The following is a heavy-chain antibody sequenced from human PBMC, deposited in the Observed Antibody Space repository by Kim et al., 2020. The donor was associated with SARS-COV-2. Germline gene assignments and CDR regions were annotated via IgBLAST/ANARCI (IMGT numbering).Heavy chain of an antibody. V-gene: IGHV5-10-1*01. D-gene: IGHD6-13*01. Sequence: GESLKISCKGSGYSFTSYWISWVRQMPGKGLEWMGRIDPSDSYTKYSPSFQGHVTISVDKSITTAYLQWSSLKASDTAMYYCARPISRIAEDEGGVYYYYGMDVWGQGTTVTVSS. J-gene: IGHJ6*02. CDR2: IDPSDSYT. CDR1: GYSFTSYW. CDR3: ARPISRIAEDEGGVYYYYGMDV.